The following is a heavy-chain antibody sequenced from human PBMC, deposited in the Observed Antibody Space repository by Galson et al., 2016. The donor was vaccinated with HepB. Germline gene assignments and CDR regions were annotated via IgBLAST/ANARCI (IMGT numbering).Heavy chain of an antibody. Sequence: SVKVSCKASGYNFISFHLHWVRQAPGQGLEWVGIINPEGGSTIHAQKFQGRVTMTRDTSTSTVYLELSSLRSEDTAVYYCARASLWFGELFSGGMDVWGQGTTVTVSS. CDR2: INPEGGST. V-gene: IGHV1-46*01. J-gene: IGHJ6*02. CDR3: ARASLWFGELFSGGMDV. CDR1: GYNFISFH. D-gene: IGHD3-10*01.